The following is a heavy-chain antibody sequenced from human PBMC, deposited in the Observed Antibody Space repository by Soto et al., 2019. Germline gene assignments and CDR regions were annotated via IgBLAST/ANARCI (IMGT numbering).Heavy chain of an antibody. J-gene: IGHJ4*02. V-gene: IGHV4-34*01. D-gene: IGHD3-3*01. CDR2: INHSGST. Sequence: SETLSLTCAVYGGSFSGYYWSWIRQPPGKGLEWIGEINHSGSTNYNPSLKSRVTISVDTSKNQFSLKLSSVTAADTAVYYCARIRFCSGYEIDYWGQGTLVTVSS. CDR1: GGSFSGYY. CDR3: ARIRFCSGYEIDY.